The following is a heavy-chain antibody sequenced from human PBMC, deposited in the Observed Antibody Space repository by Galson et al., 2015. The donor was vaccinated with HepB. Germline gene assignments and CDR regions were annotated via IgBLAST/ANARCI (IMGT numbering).Heavy chain of an antibody. J-gene: IGHJ6*02. D-gene: IGHD3-3*01. CDR1: GFTFNYYW. CDR2: INHDGSSI. V-gene: IGHV3-74*01. CDR3: ASRGPYERNYYYYGMDV. Sequence: SLRLSCAASGFTFNYYWMHWVRQAPGKGLVWVSRINHDGSSITYAESVKGRFTISRDNARNTLSLQMNSLRAEDTAVYYCASRGPYERNYYYYGMDVWGQGTTVTVSS.